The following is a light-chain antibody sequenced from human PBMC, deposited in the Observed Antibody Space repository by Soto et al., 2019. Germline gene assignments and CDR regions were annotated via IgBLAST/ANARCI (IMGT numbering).Light chain of an antibody. CDR3: CSYAGSFTYV. J-gene: IGLJ1*01. CDR1: SSDVGNYNY. CDR2: DVS. Sequence: QSALTQPRSVSGSPGQSITISCTGTSSDVGNYNYVSWYQQHPGKAPKLIIYDVSRRPSGVHDRFSGPKSGNTASLTISGLRADDEADYYCCSYAGSFTYVFGTGTKVTVL. V-gene: IGLV2-11*01.